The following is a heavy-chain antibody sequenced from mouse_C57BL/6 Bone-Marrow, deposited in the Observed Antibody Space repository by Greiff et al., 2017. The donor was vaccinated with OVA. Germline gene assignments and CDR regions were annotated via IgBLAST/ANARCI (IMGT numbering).Heavy chain of an antibody. V-gene: IGHV6-3*01. CDR2: IRLKSDNYAT. J-gene: IGHJ2*01. CDR1: GFTFSNYW. D-gene: IGHD2-5*01. Sequence: DVMLVESGGGLVQPGGSMKLSCVASGFTFSNYWMNWVRQSPEKGLEWVAQIRLKSDNYATHYAESVKGRFTISRDDSKSSVYLQMNNLRAEDTGIYYCTGERAYYSNLGYYFDYWGQGTTLTVSS. CDR3: TGERAYYSNLGYYFDY.